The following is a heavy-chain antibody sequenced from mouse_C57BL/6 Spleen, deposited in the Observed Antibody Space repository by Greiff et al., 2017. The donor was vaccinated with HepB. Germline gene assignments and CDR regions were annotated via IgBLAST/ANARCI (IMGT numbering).Heavy chain of an antibody. CDR3: AREGSNYYFDY. J-gene: IGHJ2*01. V-gene: IGHV1-80*01. CDR2: IYPGDGDT. CDR1: GYAFSSYW. Sequence: VQLQQSGAELVKPGASVKISCKASGYAFSSYWMNWVKQRPGKGLEWIGQIYPGDGDTNYNGKFKGKATLTADKSSSTAYMQLSSLTSEDSAVYFCAREGSNYYFDYWGQGTTLTVSS. D-gene: IGHD2-5*01.